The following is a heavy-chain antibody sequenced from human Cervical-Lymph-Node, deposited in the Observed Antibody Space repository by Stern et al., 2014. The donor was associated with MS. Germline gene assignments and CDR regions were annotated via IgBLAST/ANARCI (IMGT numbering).Heavy chain of an antibody. Sequence: VQLVESGAEVKKPGASVKVSCKASGYTFINYYMHWVRQAPGRGLEWMGIINTLGGSTDYTQKFQGRLTMTRDTSTTTVSMELSGLRPEDTAVYYCAREYVEASGVGYLYYGLDVWGQGTTVIVSS. CDR1: GYTFINYY. CDR2: INTLGGST. J-gene: IGHJ6*02. CDR3: AREYVEASGVGYLYYGLDV. V-gene: IGHV1-46*01. D-gene: IGHD2-21*02.